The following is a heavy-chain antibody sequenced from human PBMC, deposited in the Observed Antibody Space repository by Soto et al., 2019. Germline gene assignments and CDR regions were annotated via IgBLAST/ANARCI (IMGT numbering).Heavy chain of an antibody. CDR1: GGSFSGYY. CDR2: INHSGST. Sequence: SETLSLTCAVHGGSFSGYYWSWIRQPPGKGLEWIGEINHSGSTNYNPSLKSRVTISVDTSKNQFSLKLSSVTAADTAVYYCARGSGSHLSYYYYYYGMDVWGQGTTVTSP. D-gene: IGHD1-26*01. J-gene: IGHJ6*02. V-gene: IGHV4-34*01. CDR3: ARGSGSHLSYYYYYYGMDV.